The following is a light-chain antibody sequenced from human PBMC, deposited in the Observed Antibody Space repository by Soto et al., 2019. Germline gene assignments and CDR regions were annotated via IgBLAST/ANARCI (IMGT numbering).Light chain of an antibody. CDR3: QQYYNWPPWT. CDR1: KSVGSK. CDR2: GAS. V-gene: IGKV3-15*01. Sequence: EVVMTQSPATLSVSPGERATLSCRASKSVGSKLAWYQQKPGQPPRLLIYGASTRATAIPARFSGSGSGTEFTLAISSLQSEDFAVYYCQQYYNWPPWTFGQGTKVEIK. J-gene: IGKJ1*01.